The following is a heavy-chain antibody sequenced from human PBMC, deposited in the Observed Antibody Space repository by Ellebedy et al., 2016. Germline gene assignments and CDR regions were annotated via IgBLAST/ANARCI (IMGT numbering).Heavy chain of an antibody. CDR3: ARVHYYDSSEAFDI. CDR2: INPNSGGT. Sequence: ASVKVSCKASGYTFTSYYMHWVRQAPGQGLEWMGIINPNSGGTNYAQKFQGWVTMTRDTSISTAYMELSRLRSDDTAVYYCARVHYYDSSEAFDIWGQGTMVTVSS. CDR1: GYTFTSYY. J-gene: IGHJ3*02. D-gene: IGHD3-22*01. V-gene: IGHV1-2*04.